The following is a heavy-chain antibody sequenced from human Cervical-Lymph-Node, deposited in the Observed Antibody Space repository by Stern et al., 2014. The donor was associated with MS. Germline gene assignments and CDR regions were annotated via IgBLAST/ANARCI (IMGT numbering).Heavy chain of an antibody. Sequence: EVQLVESGGGLVQPGGSLRLSCAASGFTFSSYWMNWVRQAPGKGLVWVSRINSDGSSTTYADSVKGRFTISRDNAKNTLYLQMNSLRVEDTAVYYCVRGPGGTGHFDLWGRGTLVTVSS. V-gene: IGHV3-74*01. D-gene: IGHD4-23*01. J-gene: IGHJ2*01. CDR2: INSDGSST. CDR1: GFTFSSYW. CDR3: VRGPGGTGHFDL.